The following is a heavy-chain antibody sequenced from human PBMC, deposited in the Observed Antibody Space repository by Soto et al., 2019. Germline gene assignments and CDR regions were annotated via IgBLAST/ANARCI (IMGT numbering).Heavy chain of an antibody. CDR1: GYTFTGYY. CDR2: INPNSGGT. CDR3: ARGLIYDSSGYYFDY. V-gene: IGHV1-2*02. D-gene: IGHD3-22*01. J-gene: IGHJ4*02. Sequence: ASVKVSCKASGYTFTGYYIHWVRQAPGQGLEWMGWINPNSGGTNYAQKFQGRVTMTRDTSISTVYMELSSLRSEDTAVYYCARGLIYDSSGYYFDYWGQGTLVTVSS.